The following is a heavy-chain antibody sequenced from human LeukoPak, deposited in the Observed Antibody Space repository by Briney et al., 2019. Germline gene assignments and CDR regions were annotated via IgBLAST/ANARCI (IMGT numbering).Heavy chain of an antibody. CDR2: IYYSGST. Sequence: SETPSLTCTVSGGSINNYYWSWIRQPPGKGLEYIGHIYYSGSTDYSPSLKSRVTISVDTSRNQFSLKLTSVTAADTAVYYCARFSATPLTKGYYFYMDVWGKGTTVTVSS. J-gene: IGHJ6*03. D-gene: IGHD1-14*01. CDR3: ARFSATPLTKGYYFYMDV. CDR1: GGSINNYY. V-gene: IGHV4-59*01.